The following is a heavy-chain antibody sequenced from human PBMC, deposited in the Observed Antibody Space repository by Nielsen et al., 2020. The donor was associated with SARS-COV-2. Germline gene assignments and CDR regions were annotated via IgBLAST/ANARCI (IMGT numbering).Heavy chain of an antibody. CDR2: IYHSGST. CDR1: GDSITSYY. V-gene: IGHV4-59*01. J-gene: IGHJ4*02. D-gene: IGHD3-16*01. CDR3: ARITPPDDY. Sequence: SETLSLTCTVSGDSITSYYWSWIRQPPGKGLEWIGYIYHSGSTNYNPSLKSRVTISVDTSRNQFSLKLSSVTAADTAVYFCARITPPDDYWGQGTLVTVSS.